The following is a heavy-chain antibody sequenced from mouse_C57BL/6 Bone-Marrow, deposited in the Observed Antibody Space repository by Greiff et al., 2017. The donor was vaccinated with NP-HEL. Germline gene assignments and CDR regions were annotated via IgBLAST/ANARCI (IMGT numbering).Heavy chain of an antibody. CDR3: ARHGSNCWYFDV. D-gene: IGHD2-5*01. CDR1: GFTFSDYY. Sequence: EVKLQQSGGGLVQPGGSLKLSCAASGFTFSDYYMYWVRQTPEKRLEWVAYISNGGGSTYYPDTVKGRFTISRDNAKNTLYLQMSRLKSEDTAMYYCARHGSNCWYFDVWGTGTTVTVSS. J-gene: IGHJ1*03. V-gene: IGHV5-12*01. CDR2: ISNGGGST.